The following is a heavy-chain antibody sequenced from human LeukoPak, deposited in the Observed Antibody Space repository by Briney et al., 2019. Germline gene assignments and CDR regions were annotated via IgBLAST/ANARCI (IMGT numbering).Heavy chain of an antibody. J-gene: IGHJ6*04. CDR3: ASQGDYYYYGMDV. V-gene: IGHV4-4*02. CDR2: IYHSGST. CDR1: GGSISSSNW. Sequence: SENLSLTCAVSGGSISSSNWWSWVRQPPGKGLEWIGEIYHSGSTNYDPSLKSRVTISVDKSKNQFSLKLSSVTAADTAVYYCASQGDYYYYGMDVWGKGTTVTVSS.